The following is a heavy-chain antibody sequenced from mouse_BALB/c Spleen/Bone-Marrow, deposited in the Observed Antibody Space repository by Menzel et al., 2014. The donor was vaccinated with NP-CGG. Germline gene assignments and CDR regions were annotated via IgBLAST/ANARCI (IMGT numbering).Heavy chain of an antibody. CDR3: ARSGYGRYAMDY. CDR2: INPYNGGI. CDR1: GYSFTGYT. J-gene: IGHJ4*01. Sequence: EVKLMESGPELVKPGASMKTSCKASGYSFTGYTMNWVKQSHGKNLEWIGLINPYNGGIRYNQKFKGKATLTVDKSSSTAYMELLSLTSEDSAVYCCARSGYGRYAMDYWGQGTSVTGSS. V-gene: IGHV1-18*01. D-gene: IGHD2-2*01.